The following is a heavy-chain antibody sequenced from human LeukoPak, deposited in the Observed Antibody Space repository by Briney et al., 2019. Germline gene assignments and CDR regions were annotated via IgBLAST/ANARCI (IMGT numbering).Heavy chain of an antibody. D-gene: IGHD5-18*01. CDR3: ARVTQLWLLGYCYYYMDV. Sequence: GGSLRLSCAASGFTFSSYWMSWVRQAPGKGLEWVANIKQDGSEKYYVDSVKGRFTISRDNAKNSLYLQMNSLRAEDTAVYYCARVTQLWLLGYCYYYMDVWGKGTTVTVSS. J-gene: IGHJ6*03. CDR1: GFTFSSYW. CDR2: IKQDGSEK. V-gene: IGHV3-7*01.